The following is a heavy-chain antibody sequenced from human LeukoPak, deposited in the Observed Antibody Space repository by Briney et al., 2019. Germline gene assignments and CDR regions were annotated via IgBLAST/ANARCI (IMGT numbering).Heavy chain of an antibody. CDR3: ARDLGRAVAGRTFDY. J-gene: IGHJ4*02. CDR2: INPNSGGT. CDR1: GYTFTGYY. D-gene: IGHD6-19*01. Sequence: GASVKGSCKASGYTFTGYYMHWVRQAPGQGLEWMGWINPNSGGTNYAQKFQGRVTMTRDTSISTAYMELSRLRSDDTAVYYCARDLGRAVAGRTFDYWGQGTLVTVSS. V-gene: IGHV1-2*02.